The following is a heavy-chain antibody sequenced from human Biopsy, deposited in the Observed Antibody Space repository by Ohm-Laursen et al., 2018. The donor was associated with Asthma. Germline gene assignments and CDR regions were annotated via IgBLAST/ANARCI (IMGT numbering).Heavy chain of an antibody. CDR3: ARGTELDV. J-gene: IGHJ6*02. CDR2: TNERGVT. Sequence: SQTLSLTCDVYPGSFSGFFWTWIRPSPGKGLEWIGETNERGVTSNNPSLKSRVIISIDTYWNRVSLKLTSVTAADTAVYYCARGTELDVWGQGTTVTVSS. V-gene: IGHV4-34*01. CDR1: PGSFSGFF.